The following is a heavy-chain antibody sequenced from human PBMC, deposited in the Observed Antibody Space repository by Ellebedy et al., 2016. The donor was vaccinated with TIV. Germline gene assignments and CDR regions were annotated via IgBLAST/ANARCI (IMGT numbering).Heavy chain of an antibody. J-gene: IGHJ4*02. V-gene: IGHV3-30*03. Sequence: PGGSLRLSCAASGFIFSSYGMHCVRQAPGKGLEWVAGISYDGRNKNYADSVEGRFTISRDNSKSTLYLQMNSLRPEDTAVYYWATHYSDTSGNHYAGGYWGQGTLGTVSS. CDR2: ISYDGRNK. CDR3: ATHYSDTSGNHYAGGY. D-gene: IGHD3-22*01. CDR1: GFIFSSYG.